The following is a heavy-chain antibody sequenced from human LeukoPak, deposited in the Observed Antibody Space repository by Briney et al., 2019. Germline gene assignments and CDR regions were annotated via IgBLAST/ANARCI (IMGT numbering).Heavy chain of an antibody. CDR3: ARCYDSSGYYSNYHMDV. D-gene: IGHD3-22*01. J-gene: IGHJ6*03. Sequence: GGSLRLTCAASGFTFSDYYMSWIRQAPGKGLEWVSYISTSGSTIYYADSVKGRFTISRDNAKNSLYLQMNSLRAEDTAVYYCARCYDSSGYYSNYHMDVWGKGTTVTVS. V-gene: IGHV3-11*04. CDR2: ISTSGSTI. CDR1: GFTFSDYY.